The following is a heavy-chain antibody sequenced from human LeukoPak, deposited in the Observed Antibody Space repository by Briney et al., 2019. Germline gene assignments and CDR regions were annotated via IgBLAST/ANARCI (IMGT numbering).Heavy chain of an antibody. Sequence: SVKVPCKASGDTFNSYSVSWVRQAPGQGLEYMGGIIPMFGSANYAQKFQGRVTITTDQSTTTAYMELRSLTSEDTAVYYCARVGRSRGSLPNSYYYMDVWGKGTTVTVSS. CDR2: IIPMFGSA. J-gene: IGHJ6*03. CDR1: GDTFNSYS. D-gene: IGHD1-26*01. V-gene: IGHV1-69*05. CDR3: ARVGRSRGSLPNSYYYMDV.